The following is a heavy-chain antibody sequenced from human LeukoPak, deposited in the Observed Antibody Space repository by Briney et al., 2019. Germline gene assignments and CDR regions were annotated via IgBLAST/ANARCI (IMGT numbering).Heavy chain of an antibody. CDR3: ARLTATVTTSPVY. J-gene: IGHJ4*02. CDR2: IYYSGST. V-gene: IGHV4-31*03. D-gene: IGHD4-17*01. CDR1: GGSISSGGYY. Sequence: SETLSLTCTVSGGSISSGGYYWSWIRQRPGKGLEWIGYIYYSGSTYYNPSLKSRVTISVDTSKNQFSLKLSSVTAADTAVYYCARLTATVTTSPVYWGQGTLVTVSS.